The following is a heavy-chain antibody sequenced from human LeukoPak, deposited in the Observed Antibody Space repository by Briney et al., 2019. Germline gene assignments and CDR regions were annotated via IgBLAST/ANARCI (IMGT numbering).Heavy chain of an antibody. D-gene: IGHD3-10*01. Sequence: SVKVSCKASGGTFSSYGISWVRQAPGQGLEWMGGIIPIFGTPDYAQKFQGRVTISADESTSTAYMELSRLRSEDTAIYYCARTYYYGSGRYFDYWGQGTLVTVSS. V-gene: IGHV1-69*01. CDR2: IIPIFGTP. CDR3: ARTYYYGSGRYFDY. CDR1: GGTFSSYG. J-gene: IGHJ4*02.